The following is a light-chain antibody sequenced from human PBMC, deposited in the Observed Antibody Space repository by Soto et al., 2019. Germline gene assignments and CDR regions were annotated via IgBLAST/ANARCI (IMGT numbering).Light chain of an antibody. CDR2: EVS. Sequence: QSVLTQPASVSGSPGQSITISCTGTSSDFGGYNYVSWYQQHPGKAPKLMIYEVSNRPSGVSNRFSGSKSGNMASLTISGVQAEDEADYYCTSYTSSSTPYVFGTGTKVTVL. J-gene: IGLJ1*01. CDR3: TSYTSSSTPYV. CDR1: SSDFGGYNY. V-gene: IGLV2-14*01.